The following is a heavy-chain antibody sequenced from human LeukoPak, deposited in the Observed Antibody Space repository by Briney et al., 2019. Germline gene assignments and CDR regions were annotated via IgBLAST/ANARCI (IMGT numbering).Heavy chain of an antibody. CDR1: GFTFSSYA. V-gene: IGHV3-23*01. CDR2: MGGSGDSP. J-gene: IGHJ4*02. Sequence: PGGSLRLSCKASGFTFSSYAMTWVRQAPGKRLEWVSAMGGSGDSPKYADSVKGRFTMSRDSSRNTVYLQMNRLRPDDTAVYYCARDWSADYWGQGTLVTVSS. CDR3: ARDWSADY.